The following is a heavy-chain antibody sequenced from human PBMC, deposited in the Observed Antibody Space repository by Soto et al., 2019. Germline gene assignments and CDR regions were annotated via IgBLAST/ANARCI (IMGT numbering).Heavy chain of an antibody. V-gene: IGHV3-33*01. CDR1: GFTFSSYG. CDR3: ARGFTDSGYPA. CDR2: IWYDGSNK. J-gene: IGHJ5*02. D-gene: IGHD3-22*01. Sequence: QVQLVESGGGVVQPGRSLRLSCAASGFTFSSYGMHWVRQAPGKGLEGVAVIWYDGSNKYYADSVKGRFTISRDNSKNTLYLQINSLRAEETAVYYCARGFTDSGYPAWGQGTLVTVSS.